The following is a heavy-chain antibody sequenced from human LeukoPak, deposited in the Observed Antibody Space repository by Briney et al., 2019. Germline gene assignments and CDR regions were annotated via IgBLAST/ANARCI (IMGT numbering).Heavy chain of an antibody. V-gene: IGHV4-39*01. CDR3: ARQEDYGGILDY. CDR2: IYYSGST. J-gene: IGHJ4*02. CDR1: GGSISSSSYY. D-gene: IGHD4-23*01. Sequence: SETLSLTCTVSGGSISSSSYYWGWIRQPPGKGLEWIGSIYYSGSTYYNPSLKSRVTISVDTSKNQFSLKLSSVTAADTAVYYCARQEDYGGILDYWGQGTLDTVSS.